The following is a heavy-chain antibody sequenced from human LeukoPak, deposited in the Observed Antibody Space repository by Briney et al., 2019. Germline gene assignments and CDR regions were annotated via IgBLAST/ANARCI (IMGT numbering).Heavy chain of an antibody. CDR2: MNPNSGNT. J-gene: IGHJ4*02. CDR1: GYTFTSYD. Sequence: ASVKVSCKASGYTFTSYDINWVRQAPGQGLEWMGWMNPNSGNTGYAQKFQGRVTMTRNTSISTAYMELSSLRSEDTAVYYCARNKDYYDSSGSNVWGQGTLVTVSS. CDR3: ARNKDYYDSSGSNV. D-gene: IGHD3-22*01. V-gene: IGHV1-8*01.